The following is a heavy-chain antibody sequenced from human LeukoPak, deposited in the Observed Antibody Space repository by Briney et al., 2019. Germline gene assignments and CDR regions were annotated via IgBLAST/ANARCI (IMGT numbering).Heavy chain of an antibody. V-gene: IGHV3-21*01. Sequence: GGSLRLSCAASGFTFSSYAMSWVRQAPGKGLEWVSSITSGSSYIYYADSVKGRFTISRDNAKNSLYLQMNSLRAEDTAVYYCARDPYSGSYGNYYYYFMDVWGKGTTVTISS. CDR3: ARDPYSGSYGNYYYYFMDV. J-gene: IGHJ6*03. CDR2: ITSGSSYI. CDR1: GFTFSSYA. D-gene: IGHD1-26*01.